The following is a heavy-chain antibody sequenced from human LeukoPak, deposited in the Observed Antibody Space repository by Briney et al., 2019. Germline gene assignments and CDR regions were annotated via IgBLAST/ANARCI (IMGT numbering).Heavy chain of an antibody. CDR2: IYPGDSDT. V-gene: IGHV5-51*01. J-gene: IGHJ4*02. CDR1: GYTFTSYW. CDR3: ARLSAAEAGY. D-gene: IGHD6-13*01. Sequence: KVSCKASGYTFTSYWIGWVRQMPGKGLEWMGIIYPGDSDTRYSPSFQGQVTISADKSISTAYLQWSSLKASDTAMYYCARLSAAEAGYWGQGTLVTVSS.